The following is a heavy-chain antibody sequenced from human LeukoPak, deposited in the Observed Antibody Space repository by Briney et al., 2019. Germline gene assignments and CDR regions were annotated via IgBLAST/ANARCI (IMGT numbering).Heavy chain of an antibody. J-gene: IGHJ3*02. CDR3: GKNRYSGSLSPFDI. Sequence: GGSLRLSCAASGVTVSSNYMSWVRQAPGKGLEWVSAISGGGGNTYYADSVKGRFTISRDNSKNTLYLQMNSLKAEDTAVYYCGKNRYSGSLSPFDIWGQGTMVTVSS. V-gene: IGHV3-23*01. CDR2: ISGGGGNT. D-gene: IGHD1-26*01. CDR1: GVTVSSNY.